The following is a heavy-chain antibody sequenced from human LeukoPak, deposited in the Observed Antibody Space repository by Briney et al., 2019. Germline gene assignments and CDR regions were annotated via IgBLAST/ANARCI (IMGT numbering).Heavy chain of an antibody. Sequence: SETLSLTCAVYGGSFSGYYWSWIRQPQGKGLEWIGEINHSGSTNYNPSLKSRVTISVDTSKNQFSLKLSSVTAADTAVYYCARGERKRYGITIFGVVPPYGMDVWGQGTTVTVSS. CDR3: ARGERKRYGITIFGVVPPYGMDV. D-gene: IGHD3-3*01. CDR2: INHSGST. CDR1: GGSFSGYY. J-gene: IGHJ6*02. V-gene: IGHV4-34*01.